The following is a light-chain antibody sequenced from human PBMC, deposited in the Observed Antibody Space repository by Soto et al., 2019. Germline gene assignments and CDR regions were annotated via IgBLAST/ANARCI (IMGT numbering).Light chain of an antibody. V-gene: IGKV1-39*01. Sequence: DIQMTQSPSSLSASVGDRVTITCRSSQSIDRSLNWYQQKPGEAPNLLIYAASGLQTGVPSRFSGGASGTDFTLTISSVQLDDFATYYCQHSYTTPWTFGQGTKVEMK. CDR3: QHSYTTPWT. CDR1: QSIDRS. J-gene: IGKJ1*01. CDR2: AAS.